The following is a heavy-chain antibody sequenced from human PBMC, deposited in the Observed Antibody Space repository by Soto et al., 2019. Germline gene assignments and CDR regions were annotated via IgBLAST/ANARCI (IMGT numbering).Heavy chain of an antibody. J-gene: IGHJ6*03. CDR1: GYTFTSYD. D-gene: IGHD2-15*01. CDR2: RNPKSGNT. V-gene: IGHV1-8*01. Sequence: ASVKVSCKASGYTFTSYDINWVRQATGQGLEWMGWRNPKSGNTGYAQKFQGRVTMTRNTSISTAYMELSSLRSEDTAVYYCASEGGWDQSASYYYYMDVWGRGTTVTVSS. CDR3: ASEGGWDQSASYYYYMDV.